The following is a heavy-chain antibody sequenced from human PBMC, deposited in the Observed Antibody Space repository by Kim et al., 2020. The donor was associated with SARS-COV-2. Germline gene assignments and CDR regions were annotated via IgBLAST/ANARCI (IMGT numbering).Heavy chain of an antibody. CDR2: T. V-gene: IGHV4-4*02. CDR3: ARHKMSTNAFDI. D-gene: IGHD1-1*01. J-gene: IGHJ3*02. Sequence: TNYNPSLRGRVTISIDKSKKQVSLTLTTVTAVDTAIYYCARHKMSTNAFDIWGQGTTVTVSS.